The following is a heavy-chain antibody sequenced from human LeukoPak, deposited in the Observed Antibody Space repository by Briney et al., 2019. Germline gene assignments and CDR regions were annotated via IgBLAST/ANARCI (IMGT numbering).Heavy chain of an antibody. CDR1: GYTFTSYA. D-gene: IGHD2-8*01. CDR2: INAGNGNT. Sequence: GASVKVSCKASGYTFTSYAMHWVRQAPGQRLEWMGWINAGNGNTKYSQKFQGRVTITRDTSASTAYMELSSLRSEDTAVYYCARGGYCTNGVCYTYYGMDVWGQGTTVTVSS. CDR3: ARGGYCTNGVCYTYYGMDV. J-gene: IGHJ6*02. V-gene: IGHV1-3*01.